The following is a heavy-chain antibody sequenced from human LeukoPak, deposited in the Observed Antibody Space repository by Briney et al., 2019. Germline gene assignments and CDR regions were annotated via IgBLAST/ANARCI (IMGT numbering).Heavy chain of an antibody. J-gene: IGHJ4*02. CDR2: IPYDGSNK. V-gene: IGHV3-30*02. Sequence: GGSLRLSCAASGFSVSDHYMNWVRQAPGQGLEWVTFIPYDGSNKYYADSVKGRFTISRDNSKNTLSLQMNSLRAEDTAIYYCANGPTKDGYHYYFDYWGQGTLVTVSS. CDR3: ANGPTKDGYHYYFDY. CDR1: GFSVSDHY. D-gene: IGHD5-24*01.